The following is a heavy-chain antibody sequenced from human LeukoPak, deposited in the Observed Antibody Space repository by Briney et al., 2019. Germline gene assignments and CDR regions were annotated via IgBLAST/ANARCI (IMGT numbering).Heavy chain of an antibody. J-gene: IGHJ4*02. CDR3: ARQEYSSGWYPFDY. Sequence: SETLSLTCTVSGGSIRSYYWSWIRQPPGKGLEWIGYIYYSGSTTYNPSLKSRVTISVDTSKNQFSLQPSSVTAADTAVYYCARQEYSSGWYPFDYWGQGTLVTVSS. CDR2: IYYSGST. D-gene: IGHD6-19*01. V-gene: IGHV4-59*08. CDR1: GGSIRSYY.